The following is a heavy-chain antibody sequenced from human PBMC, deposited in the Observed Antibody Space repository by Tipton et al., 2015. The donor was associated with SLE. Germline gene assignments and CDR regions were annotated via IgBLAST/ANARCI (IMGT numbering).Heavy chain of an antibody. Sequence: TLSLTCTVSGGSISSSSYYWGWIRQPPGKGLEWIGSIYYSGSTYYNPSLKSRVTISVDTSKNQFALKLSSVTAADTAVYYCATPDSGYCSGGSCLLFDYWGQGTLVTVSS. CDR3: ATPDSGYCSGGSCLLFDY. V-gene: IGHV4-39*01. D-gene: IGHD2-15*01. CDR1: GGSISSSSYY. CDR2: IYYSGST. J-gene: IGHJ4*02.